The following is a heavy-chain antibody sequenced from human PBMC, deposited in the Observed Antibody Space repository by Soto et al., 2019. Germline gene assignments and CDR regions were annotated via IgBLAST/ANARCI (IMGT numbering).Heavy chain of an antibody. Sequence: PGGSLRLSCAASGFTFSSYAMSWVRQAPGKGLEWVSAISGSGGSTYYADSVKGRFTISRDNSKNTLYLQMNSLRAEDTAVYYCANAGSYVEAYYYGMDVWGQGTTVTVS. J-gene: IGHJ6*02. V-gene: IGHV3-23*01. D-gene: IGHD3-10*01. CDR3: ANAGSYVEAYYYGMDV. CDR1: GFTFSSYA. CDR2: ISGSGGST.